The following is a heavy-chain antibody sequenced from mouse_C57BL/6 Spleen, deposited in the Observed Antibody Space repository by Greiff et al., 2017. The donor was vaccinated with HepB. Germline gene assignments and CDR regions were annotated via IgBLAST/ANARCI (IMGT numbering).Heavy chain of an antibody. J-gene: IGHJ2*01. CDR1: GYTFTDYY. CDR3: ARSGTTVVEGY. D-gene: IGHD1-1*01. V-gene: IGHV1-26*01. CDR2: INPNNGGT. Sequence: EVQLQQSGPELVKPGASVKISCKASGYTFTDYYMNWVKQSHGKSLEWIGDINPNNGGTSYNQKFKGKATLTVDKSSSTAYMELRSLTSEDSAVYYCARSGTTVVEGYWGQSTTLTVSS.